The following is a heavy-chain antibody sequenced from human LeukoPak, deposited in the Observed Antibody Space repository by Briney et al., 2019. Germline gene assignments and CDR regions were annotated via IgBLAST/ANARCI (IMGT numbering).Heavy chain of an antibody. CDR3: AKDLETYYYGSSGSDDAFDI. V-gene: IGHV3-23*01. J-gene: IGHJ3*02. D-gene: IGHD3-22*01. Sequence: GGSLRLSCAASGFTVGSNYMSWVRQAPGKGLEWVSAISGSGGSTYYADSVKGPFTISRDNSKNTLYLQMNSLRAEDTAGYYCAKDLETYYYGSSGSDDAFDIWGEGTVVTVSS. CDR1: GFTVGSNY. CDR2: ISGSGGST.